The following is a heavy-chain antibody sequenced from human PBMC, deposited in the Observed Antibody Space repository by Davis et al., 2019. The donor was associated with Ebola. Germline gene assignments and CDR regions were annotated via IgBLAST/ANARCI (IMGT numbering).Heavy chain of an antibody. CDR2: ISHTGST. J-gene: IGHJ6*02. CDR3: ARRMDV. Sequence: MPSETLSLTCTVSGGSITSSSYYWGWIRQPPGKGLEWIGTISHTGSTYYNPSLKSRLTLSVDTSKNQFSLNLTSVTAADTAVYYCARRMDVWGQGTTVTVSS. CDR1: GGSITSSSYY. V-gene: IGHV4-39*01.